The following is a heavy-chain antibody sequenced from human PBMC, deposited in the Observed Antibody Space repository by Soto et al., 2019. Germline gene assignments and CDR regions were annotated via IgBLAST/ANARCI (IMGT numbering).Heavy chain of an antibody. J-gene: IGHJ6*02. D-gene: IGHD2-8*01. CDR1: GYTLTSYY. Sequence: ASVKVSCKASGYTLTSYYLHWVRQAPGQGPEWMGIINPSGGITNDAQKFQDRVTMTSDTSTSTVYMELSSLRSEDTAVYYCARGISTNRYYYYYGMDVWGQGTTVTVSS. V-gene: IGHV1-46*01. CDR3: ARGISTNRYYYYYGMDV. CDR2: INPSGGIT.